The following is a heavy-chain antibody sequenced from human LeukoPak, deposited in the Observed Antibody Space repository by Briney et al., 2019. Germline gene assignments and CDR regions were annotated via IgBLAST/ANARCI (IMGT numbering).Heavy chain of an antibody. CDR1: GGSISSSSYY. CDR2: IYYSGST. V-gene: IGHV4-39*01. J-gene: IGHJ4*02. D-gene: IGHD3-10*01. CDR3: ARHSNDYYGSGRRRGLFDY. Sequence: PSETLSLTCTVSGGSISSSSYYWGWIRQPPGKGLEWIGSIYYSGSTYYNPSLKSRVTISVDTSKSQFSLKLSSVTAADTAVYYCARHSNDYYGSGRRRGLFDYWGQGTLVTVSS.